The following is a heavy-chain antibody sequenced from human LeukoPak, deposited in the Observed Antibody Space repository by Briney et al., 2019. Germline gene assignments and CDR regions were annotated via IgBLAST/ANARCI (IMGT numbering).Heavy chain of an antibody. CDR3: ARETAVAAAANYFDN. J-gene: IGHJ4*02. V-gene: IGHV1-46*01. CDR2: INPDGGGT. Sequence: ASVKVSCMACGYAFINYYLHEVRQPPGQGLEWMGIINPDGGGTTFAQRFQGRVAMTRDTSTSTFYMEISSLRSEDTAVYYCARETAVAAAANYFDNWGQGTLVTVSS. CDR1: GYAFINYY. D-gene: IGHD2-15*01.